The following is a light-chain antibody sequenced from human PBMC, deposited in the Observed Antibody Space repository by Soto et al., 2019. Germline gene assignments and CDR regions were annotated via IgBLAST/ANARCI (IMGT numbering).Light chain of an antibody. CDR3: CSYARSSTVV. Sequence: QSALTQPASVSGSPGQSITISCSGTSNDVGSFNLVSWYQQHPGKVPKLMIYEATKRPSGVSNRFSGYKSGNTASMTISGLQAEDEADYYCCSYARSSTVVFGGGTKVTVL. CDR2: EAT. V-gene: IGLV2-23*01. J-gene: IGLJ2*01. CDR1: SNDVGSFNL.